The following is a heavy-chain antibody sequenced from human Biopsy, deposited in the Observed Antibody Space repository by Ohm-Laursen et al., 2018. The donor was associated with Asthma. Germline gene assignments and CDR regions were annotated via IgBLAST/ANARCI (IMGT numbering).Heavy chain of an antibody. CDR1: GYTFNSAG. V-gene: IGHV1-18*01. J-gene: IGHJ6*02. CDR2: ISVYNGNT. Sequence: AASVKVSCKTSGYTFNSAGITWVRQAPGQGLEWMGWISVYNGNTKVAQKLQDRVTMITDTSTSTAYVELGSLRSDDTAVYFCARAVDYSHYYGIDVWGQGTTVTVS. CDR3: ARAVDYSHYYGIDV. D-gene: IGHD3-10*01.